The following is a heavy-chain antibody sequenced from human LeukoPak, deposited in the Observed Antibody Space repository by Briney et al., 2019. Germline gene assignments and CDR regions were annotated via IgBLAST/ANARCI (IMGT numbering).Heavy chain of an antibody. CDR1: GHKFTDYY. CDR2: IHPGTGDP. Sequence: APVKVSRKASGHKFTDYYLHWVRQAPGQGLEWMGWIHPGTGDPNYAQKFQGRVTVTRDTSISIVYMELIRLRSDDTAVYYCASYAAGYNWLKVWGQGTLVTVSS. V-gene: IGHV1-2*02. J-gene: IGHJ4*02. CDR3: ASYAAGYNWLKV. D-gene: IGHD1-1*01.